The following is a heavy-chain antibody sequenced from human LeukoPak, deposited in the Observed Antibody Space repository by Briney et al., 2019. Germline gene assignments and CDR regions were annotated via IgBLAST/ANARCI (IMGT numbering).Heavy chain of an antibody. Sequence: GRSLRLSCAASGFTFSNYALLWVRQAPGKGLEWVAIISYDGSNKYYADPVKGRFTISRDNSNNTLYLQMGSLRAEDMAVYYCARDIRYSSGYYGSIDYWGQGTLVTVSS. CDR2: ISYDGSNK. J-gene: IGHJ4*02. V-gene: IGHV3-30*14. CDR1: GFTFSNYA. D-gene: IGHD3-22*01. CDR3: ARDIRYSSGYYGSIDY.